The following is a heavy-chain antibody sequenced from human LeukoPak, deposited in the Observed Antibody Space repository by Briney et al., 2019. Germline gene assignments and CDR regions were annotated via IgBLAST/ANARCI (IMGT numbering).Heavy chain of an antibody. V-gene: IGHV3-30*09. Sequence: TGGSLRLSCAASGFTFSSYAMHWVRQAPGKGLEWVSVISYDGSNKYYADSVKGRFAISRDNSKNTLYLQMNSLRAEDTAVYYCAKETRGYNYGNYYGMDVCGQGTTVTVSS. J-gene: IGHJ6*02. CDR1: GFTFSSYA. CDR3: AKETRGYNYGNYYGMDV. CDR2: ISYDGSNK. D-gene: IGHD5-18*01.